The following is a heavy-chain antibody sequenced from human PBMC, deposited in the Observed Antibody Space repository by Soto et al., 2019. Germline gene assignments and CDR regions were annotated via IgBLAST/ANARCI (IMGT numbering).Heavy chain of an antibody. Sequence: PGWSLRLSSSASLLLFSNYAMHCLLQSPFKGLEWVAAVSSDGNKYYGDSVKGRFTISRDNSKNTLLLQMNSLRADDTSVYFCAKDPTRGYNYGSYFHYWGQGTLVTVSS. D-gene: IGHD3-10*01. V-gene: IGHV3-30*18. J-gene: IGHJ4*02. CDR1: LLLFSNYA. CDR2: VSSDGNK. CDR3: AKDPTRGYNYGSYFHY.